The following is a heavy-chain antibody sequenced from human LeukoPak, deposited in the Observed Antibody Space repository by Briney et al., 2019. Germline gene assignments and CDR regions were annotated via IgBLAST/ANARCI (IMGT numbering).Heavy chain of an antibody. D-gene: IGHD6-19*01. Sequence: GGSLRLPCAASGFIFSNAWMSWVRQTPGKGLEWVGRLKSKIDGGTIDYAAPVRGRFTISRDDSKNTLYLQINSPETEDTGVYYCTTGGWYGGDFWGQGTLVTVSS. V-gene: IGHV3-15*01. CDR1: GFIFSNAW. CDR2: LKSKIDGGTI. CDR3: TTGGWYGGDF. J-gene: IGHJ4*02.